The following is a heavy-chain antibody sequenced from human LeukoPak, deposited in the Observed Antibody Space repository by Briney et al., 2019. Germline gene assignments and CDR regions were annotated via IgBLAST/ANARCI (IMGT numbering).Heavy chain of an antibody. CDR1: GDSITTYF. V-gene: IGHV4-59*01. D-gene: IGHD2-2*01. Sequence: SETLSLTCTVSGDSITTYFWSWIRQPPGKGREWIGHIYYSGTTNYNYALKSRVIISVDTSRSQVSLKLSSVTAADTAVYYCARDRAMPTAPGYWFDPWGQGTLVTVSS. J-gene: IGHJ5*02. CDR2: IYYSGTT. CDR3: ARDRAMPTAPGYWFDP.